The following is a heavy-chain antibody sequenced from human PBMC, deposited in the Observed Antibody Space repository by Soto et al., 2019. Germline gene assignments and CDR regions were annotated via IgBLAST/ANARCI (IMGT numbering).Heavy chain of an antibody. D-gene: IGHD3-3*01. J-gene: IGHJ6*02. CDR2: IIPIFGTA. Sequence: SVKVSCKASGGTFSSYAISWVRQAPGQGLEWMGGIIPIFGTANYAQKFQGRVTITADKSTSTAYMELSSLRSEDTAVYYCARDQGNTIFGVVSTSYYYYGMDVWGQGTTVTVSS. V-gene: IGHV1-69*06. CDR1: GGTFSSYA. CDR3: ARDQGNTIFGVVSTSYYYYGMDV.